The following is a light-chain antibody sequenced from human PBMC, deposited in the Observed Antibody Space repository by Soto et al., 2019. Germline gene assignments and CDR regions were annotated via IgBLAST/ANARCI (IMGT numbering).Light chain of an antibody. CDR2: GAS. Sequence: EFVLTQSPGTLSLSPGERATLSCRASQSVSNNYLAWYQQKPGQAPRILIYGASTRATGIPDRFSGSGSGTDFTLTISRLEPEDFALYYCQQYGSSPPLTFGGGTKGEIK. V-gene: IGKV3-20*01. J-gene: IGKJ4*01. CDR3: QQYGSSPPLT. CDR1: QSVSNNY.